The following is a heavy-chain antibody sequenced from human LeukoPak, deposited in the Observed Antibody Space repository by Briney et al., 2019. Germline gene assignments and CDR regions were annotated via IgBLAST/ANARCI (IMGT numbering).Heavy chain of an antibody. J-gene: IGHJ4*02. V-gene: IGHV3-23*01. CDR2: ISGSGGST. Sequence: GRSLRLSCAASGFTFSSYAMHWVRQAPGKGLEWVSGISGSGGSTYYADSVKGRFTISRDNSKNTLYLQMNSLRAEDTAVYYCANPVPPAHIAVAGPFDYWGQGTLVTVSS. D-gene: IGHD6-19*01. CDR3: ANPVPPAHIAVAGPFDY. CDR1: GFTFSSYA.